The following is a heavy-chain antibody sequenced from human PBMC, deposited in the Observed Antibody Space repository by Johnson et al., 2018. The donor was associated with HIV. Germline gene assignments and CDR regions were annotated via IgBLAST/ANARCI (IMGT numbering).Heavy chain of an antibody. CDR3: ARVVVVVATVRVGAFDI. D-gene: IGHD2-15*01. CDR1: GFTFDDYG. J-gene: IGHJ3*02. V-gene: IGHV3-20*04. Sequence: VQLVESGGGVVRPGGSLRLSCAASGFTFDDYGMSWVRQAPGKGLEWVSGINWNGGSTGYADSVKGRFTISRDNDTKSLYLQMNSLRAEDTALYYCARVVVVVATVRVGAFDIWGQGTMVTVSS. CDR2: INWNGGST.